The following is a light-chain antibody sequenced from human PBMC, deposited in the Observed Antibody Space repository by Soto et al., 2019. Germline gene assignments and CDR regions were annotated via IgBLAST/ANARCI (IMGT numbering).Light chain of an antibody. J-gene: IGLJ1*01. CDR2: EVS. CDR1: SSDVGSYNL. CDR3: CSYAGSSPHYV. Sequence: QSALTQPASVSGSPGQSITISCTGTSSDVGSYNLVSWYQQHPGKAPKLMIYEVSKRPSGVSNRFSGSKSGNTASLTISGLQAEDEADYYCCSYAGSSPHYVFGTGTKATVL. V-gene: IGLV2-23*02.